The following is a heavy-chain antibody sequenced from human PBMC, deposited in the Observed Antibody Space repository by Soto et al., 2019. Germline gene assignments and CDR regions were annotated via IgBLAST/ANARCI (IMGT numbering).Heavy chain of an antibody. CDR1: GFTFSSYG. CDR2: IWYDGSNK. V-gene: IGHV3-33*01. Sequence: GGSLRLSCAASGFTFSSYGMHWVRQAPGKGLEWVAVIWYDGSNKYYADSVKGRFTISRDNSKNTLYLQMNSLRAEDTAVYYCARDYTNYYDSSGYNYWGQGTLVTVSS. D-gene: IGHD3-22*01. J-gene: IGHJ4*02. CDR3: ARDYTNYYDSSGYNY.